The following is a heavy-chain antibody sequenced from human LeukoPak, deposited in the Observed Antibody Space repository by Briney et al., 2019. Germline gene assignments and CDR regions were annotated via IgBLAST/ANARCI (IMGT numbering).Heavy chain of an antibody. J-gene: IGHJ3*02. CDR1: GFTFSSYG. CDR3: ARDRWGAFDI. Sequence: PGRSLRLPCAASGFTFSSYGMHWVRQAPGKGLEWVAVIWYDGSNKYYADPVKGRFTISRDNSKNTLYLQMNSLRAEDTAVYYCARDRWGAFDIWGQGTMVTVSS. CDR2: IWYDGSNK. D-gene: IGHD3-16*01. V-gene: IGHV3-33*01.